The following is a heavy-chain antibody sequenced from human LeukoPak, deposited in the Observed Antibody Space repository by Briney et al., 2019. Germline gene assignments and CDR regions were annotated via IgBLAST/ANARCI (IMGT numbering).Heavy chain of an antibody. J-gene: IGHJ4*02. D-gene: IGHD3-10*01. CDR1: GFSVSAHY. CDR2: LYTGGDT. V-gene: IGHV3-53*01. Sequence: GGSLRLSCAVSGFSVSAHYMSGVRQAPGKGLECVSFLYTGGDTSYADSVRGGFSISRDNSKNTVYLQMNGLRAEDTAVYYCARGPGSRGIFDYWGQGTLVTVSS. CDR3: ARGPGSRGIFDY.